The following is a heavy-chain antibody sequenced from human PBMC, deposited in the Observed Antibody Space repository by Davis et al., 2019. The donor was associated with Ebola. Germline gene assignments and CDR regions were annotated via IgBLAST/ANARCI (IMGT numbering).Heavy chain of an antibody. J-gene: IGHJ4*02. V-gene: IGHV3-23*01. CDR1: GFTFSSYS. CDR3: AREYYDFWSGYYHAASLDY. Sequence: GGSLRLSCAASGFTFSSYSMTWVRQAPGKGLEWVSVIGSGGGDIQYEDFVKGRFTISRDNSKNTLYLQMNSLRAEDTAVYYCAREYYDFWSGYYHAASLDYWGQGTLVTVSS. D-gene: IGHD3-3*01. CDR2: IGSGGGDI.